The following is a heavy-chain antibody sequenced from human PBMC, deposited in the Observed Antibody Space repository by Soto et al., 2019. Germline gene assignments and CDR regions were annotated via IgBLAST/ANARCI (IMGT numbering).Heavy chain of an antibody. Sequence: GGSLRLSCAASGFTFSSYWMRWVRQAPGKGLEWVAVIKYDGSNKYYADSVKGRFTISRDNSKNTLYLQMNSLRAEDTAVYYCAKDSRIVVVTAPNAFDLWGQGTMVTVSS. V-gene: IGHV3-30*18. CDR2: IKYDGSNK. CDR3: AKDSRIVVVTAPNAFDL. D-gene: IGHD2-21*02. CDR1: GFTFSSYW. J-gene: IGHJ3*01.